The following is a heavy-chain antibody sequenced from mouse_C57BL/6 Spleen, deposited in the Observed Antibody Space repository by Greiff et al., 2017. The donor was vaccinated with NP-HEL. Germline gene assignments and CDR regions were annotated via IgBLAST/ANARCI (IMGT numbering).Heavy chain of an antibody. CDR3: ARGWLLEGYYFDY. V-gene: IGHV3-6*01. CDR2: ISYDGSN. Sequence: EVQLQQSGPGLVKPSQSLSLTCSVTGYSITSGYYWNWIRQFPGNKLEWMGYISYDGSNNYNPSLKNRISITRDTSKNQFFLKLNSVTTEDTATYYCARGWLLEGYYFDYWGQGTTLTVSS. CDR1: GYSITSGYY. D-gene: IGHD2-3*01. J-gene: IGHJ2*01.